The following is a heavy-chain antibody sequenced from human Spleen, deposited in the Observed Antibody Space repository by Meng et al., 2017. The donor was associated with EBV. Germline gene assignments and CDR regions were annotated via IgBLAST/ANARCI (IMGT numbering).Heavy chain of an antibody. CDR3: ARAFSTSGWFDP. Sequence: QLQRQESGPGLVKPSETLALTCTVSGGSISSSSYYWGWIRQPPGKGLEWIGSIYYSGSTYYNPSLKSRVTISVDTSKNQFSLKLSSVTAADTAVYYCARAFSTSGWFDPWGQGTLVTVSS. CDR1: GGSISSSSYY. D-gene: IGHD3/OR15-3a*01. CDR2: IYYSGST. V-gene: IGHV4-39*07. J-gene: IGHJ5*02.